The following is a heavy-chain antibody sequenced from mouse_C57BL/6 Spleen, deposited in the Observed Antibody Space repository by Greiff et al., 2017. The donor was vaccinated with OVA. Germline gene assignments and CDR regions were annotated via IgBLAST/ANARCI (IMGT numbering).Heavy chain of an antibody. V-gene: IGHV1-50*01. D-gene: IGHD3-3*01. CDR2: IDPSDSYT. CDR3: ARSSGTEDFDY. J-gene: IGHJ2*01. Sequence: QVQLQQSGAELVKPGASVKLSCKASGYTFTSYWMQWVQQRPGQGLEWIGEIDPSDSYTNYNQKFKGKATLTVDTSSSTAYMQLSSLTSEDSAVYYCARSSGTEDFDYWGQGTTRTVSS. CDR1: GYTFTSYW.